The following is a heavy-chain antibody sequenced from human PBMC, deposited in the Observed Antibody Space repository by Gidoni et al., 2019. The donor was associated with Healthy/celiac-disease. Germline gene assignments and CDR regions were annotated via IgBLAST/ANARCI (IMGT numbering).Heavy chain of an antibody. D-gene: IGHD1-26*01. CDR1: GGSFSGYY. CDR3: ARGGGSLYYFDY. Sequence: QVQLQQWCAGLLKPSETLSLTCAVYGGSFSGYYWSWIRQPPGKGLEWIGEINHSGSTNYNPSLKSRVTISVDTSKNQFSLKLSSVTAADTAVYYCARGGGSLYYFDYWGQGTLVTVSS. CDR2: INHSGST. J-gene: IGHJ4*02. V-gene: IGHV4-34*01.